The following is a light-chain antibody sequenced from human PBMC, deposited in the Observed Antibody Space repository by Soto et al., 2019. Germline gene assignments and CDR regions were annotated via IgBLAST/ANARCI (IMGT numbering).Light chain of an antibody. J-gene: IGLJ1*01. V-gene: IGLV2-11*01. CDR1: SSDVGGYNY. CDR2: GVT. Sequence: SALTQPRSVCGSRGQSVTISCTGTSSDVGGYNYVSWYQQHPGKAPKLVIYGVTKRPSGVPDRFSGSKSGNTASLTISGLQADDEADYYCCSYAGSHYVFGTGTKVTVL. CDR3: CSYAGSHYV.